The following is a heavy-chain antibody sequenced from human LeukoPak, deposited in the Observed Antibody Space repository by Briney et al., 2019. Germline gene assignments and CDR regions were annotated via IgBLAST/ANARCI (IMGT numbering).Heavy chain of an antibody. J-gene: IGHJ6*03. CDR1: GDFSISFY. V-gene: IGHV4-4*09. CDR3: ARQTHYDFWSGFHYHLDV. D-gene: IGHD3-3*01. CDR2: IYTSGST. Sequence: SETLSHTCTVSGDFSISFYWSWLRQSPGKGLEWIGYIYTSGSTNYNPSLKSRVTISLDTSKNQFSLNLRSVTAADTAVYFCARQTHYDFWSGFHYHLDVWGKGTSVTVS.